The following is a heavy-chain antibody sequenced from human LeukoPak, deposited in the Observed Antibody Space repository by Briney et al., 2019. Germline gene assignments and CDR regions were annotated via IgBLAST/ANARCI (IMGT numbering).Heavy chain of an antibody. CDR2: IYVGDSDT. Sequence: GESLKISCKGSGYSFTSYWIGWVRQMPGKGLEWMGIIYVGDSDTRYRPSFQGQVTISVDKSINTAYLQWSSLKASDTAMYYCARVVDYDTSGYQTKNWFDPWGQGTLVTVPS. J-gene: IGHJ5*02. V-gene: IGHV5-51*01. CDR1: GYSFTSYW. CDR3: ARVVDYDTSGYQTKNWFDP. D-gene: IGHD3-22*01.